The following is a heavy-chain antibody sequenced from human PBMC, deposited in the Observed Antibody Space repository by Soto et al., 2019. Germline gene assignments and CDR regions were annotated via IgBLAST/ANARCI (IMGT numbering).Heavy chain of an antibody. CDR1: GGTFSSYT. Sequence: QVQLVHSGAAVKKPGSSVKVSCKASGGTFSSYTISWVRQAPGQGLEWMGRIIPILGIANYAQKFQGRVTITADKSTSTAYMELSSLRSEDTAVYYCARGSSGYYSYFDYWGQGTLVTVSS. D-gene: IGHD3-22*01. V-gene: IGHV1-69*02. CDR2: IIPILGIA. CDR3: ARGSSGYYSYFDY. J-gene: IGHJ4*02.